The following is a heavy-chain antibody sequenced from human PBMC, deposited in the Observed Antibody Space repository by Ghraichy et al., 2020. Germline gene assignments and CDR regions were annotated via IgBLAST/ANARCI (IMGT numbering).Heavy chain of an antibody. CDR2: IYHSGST. V-gene: IGHV4-30-2*01. J-gene: IGHJ6*02. CDR1: GGSISSGGYS. CDR3: ARAPYYYGMDV. Sequence: PLSLTCAVSGGSISSGGYSWSWIRQPPGKGLEWIGYIYHSGSTYYNPSLKSRVTISVDRSKNQFSLKLSSVTAADTAVYYCARAPYYYGMDVWGQGTTVTVSS.